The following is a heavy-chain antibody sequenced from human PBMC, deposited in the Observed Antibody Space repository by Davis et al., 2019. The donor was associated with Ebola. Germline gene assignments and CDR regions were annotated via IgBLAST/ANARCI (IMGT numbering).Heavy chain of an antibody. J-gene: IGHJ3*02. D-gene: IGHD5-24*01. CDR1: GGSISSSSYY. CDR3: ARPSHGYNRDGGAFDI. Sequence: PSETLSLTCTVSGGSISSSSYYWGWIRQPPGKGLEWIGSNYYSGSTYYNPSLKSRVTISVDTSKNQFSLKLSSVTAADTAVYYCARPSHGYNRDGGAFDIWGQGTMVTVSS. V-gene: IGHV4-39*07. CDR2: NYYSGST.